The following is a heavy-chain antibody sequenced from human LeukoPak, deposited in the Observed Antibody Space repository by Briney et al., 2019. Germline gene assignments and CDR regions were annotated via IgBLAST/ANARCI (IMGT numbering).Heavy chain of an antibody. V-gene: IGHV3-49*04. Sequence: GGSLRLSCTASGFTFGDYAMSWVRQAPGKGLEWVGFIRSKAYGGTTEYAASVKGRFTISRDDSKSIAYLQMNGLKTEDTAVYYCTRVYSSGWRSYFDYWGQGTLVTVSS. CDR1: GFTFGDYA. J-gene: IGHJ4*02. CDR3: TRVYSSGWRSYFDY. CDR2: IRSKAYGGTT. D-gene: IGHD6-19*01.